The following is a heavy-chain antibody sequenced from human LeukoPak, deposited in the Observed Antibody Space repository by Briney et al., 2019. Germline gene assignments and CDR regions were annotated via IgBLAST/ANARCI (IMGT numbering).Heavy chain of an antibody. V-gene: IGHV1-18*01. CDR1: GYTFISYG. CDR2: VSAYADDT. CDR3: ARDCIGCLGFDY. D-gene: IGHD1-26*01. Sequence: ASVKVSCKASGYTFISYGMSWVRQAPGQGLEWMGWVSAYADDTNYVQKFRGRITMTTDTSTSTAYMELRSLRSDDTAVYYCARDCIGCLGFDYWGQGTLVTVSS. J-gene: IGHJ4*02.